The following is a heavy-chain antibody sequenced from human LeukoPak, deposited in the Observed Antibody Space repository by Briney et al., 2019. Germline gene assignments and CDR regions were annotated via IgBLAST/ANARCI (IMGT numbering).Heavy chain of an antibody. CDR2: MKPNSGNK. Sequence: ASVTASCKASGYTFTSYDMNWVRQATGQGLEWMGWMKPNSGNKGYAQKFQGRVTITRNTSISTAYMELSSLRSEDRAVYYCARGWYYDFRSGYRQFDYWGQKTLVTVSS. CDR1: GYTFTSYD. D-gene: IGHD3-3*01. CDR3: ARGWYYDFRSGYRQFDY. J-gene: IGHJ4*02. V-gene: IGHV1-8*03.